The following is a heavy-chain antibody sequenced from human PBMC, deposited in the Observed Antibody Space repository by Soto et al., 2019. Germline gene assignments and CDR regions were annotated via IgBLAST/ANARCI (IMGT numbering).Heavy chain of an antibody. CDR2: IYWDNGK. J-gene: IGHJ1*01. CDR1: GFSLNTGGVT. D-gene: IGHD3-10*01. V-gene: IGHV2-5*02. CDR3: AHSPAPRVYLKH. Sequence: SGPTLVNPTQTLTLTCVFSGFSLNTGGVTVGWIRQPPGKALEWVALIYWDNGKRYSPSLKSRLTITKETSRNQVVLTMTNVDPEDTATYFCAHSPAPRVYLKHWGAGTLVTVYS.